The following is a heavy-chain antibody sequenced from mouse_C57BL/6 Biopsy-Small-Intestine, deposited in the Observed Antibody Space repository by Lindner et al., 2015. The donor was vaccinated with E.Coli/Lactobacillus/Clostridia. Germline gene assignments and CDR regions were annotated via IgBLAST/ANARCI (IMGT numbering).Heavy chain of an antibody. CDR1: GYSFTDYN. D-gene: IGHD1-1*01. J-gene: IGHJ4*01. V-gene: IGHV1-39*01. Sequence: VQLQESGPELVKPGASVKISCKASGYSFTDYNMNWVKQSNGKSLEWIGVINPNYGTTSYNQKFKGKATLTVDQSSSTAYMQFNSLTSEDSAVYYCAREGVYVPYAMDYWGQGTSVTVSS. CDR2: INPNYGTT. CDR3: AREGVYVPYAMDY.